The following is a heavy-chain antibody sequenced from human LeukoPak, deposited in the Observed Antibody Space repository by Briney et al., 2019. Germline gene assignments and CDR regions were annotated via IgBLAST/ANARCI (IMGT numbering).Heavy chain of an antibody. Sequence: PGRSLRLSCAASGFTFSSYAMHWVRQAPGKGLEWVAVISYDGSNKYYADSVKGRFTISRDNSKNTLYLQMNSLRAEDTAVYYCARRDGYNFDYWGQGTLVTVSS. CDR2: ISYDGSNK. J-gene: IGHJ4*02. V-gene: IGHV3-30-3*01. CDR1: GFTFSSYA. CDR3: ARRDGYNFDY. D-gene: IGHD5-24*01.